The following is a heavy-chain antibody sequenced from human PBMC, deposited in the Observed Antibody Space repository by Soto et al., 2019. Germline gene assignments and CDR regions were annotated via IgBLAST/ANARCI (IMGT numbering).Heavy chain of an antibody. V-gene: IGHV3-23*01. Sequence: GGSLRLSCAASGFTFTNYAMGWVRQAPGEGLEWVSSMSGSSGTTYYADSVRGRFTISRDNSRDTLYLQMNSLRAEDTAVYYCARARNGNYESGYFDYWGQGTLVTVSS. CDR3: ARARNGNYESGYFDY. CDR1: GFTFTNYA. CDR2: MSGSSGTT. D-gene: IGHD1-7*01. J-gene: IGHJ4*02.